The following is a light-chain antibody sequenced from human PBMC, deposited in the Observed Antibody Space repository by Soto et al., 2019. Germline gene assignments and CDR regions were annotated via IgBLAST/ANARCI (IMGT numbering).Light chain of an antibody. V-gene: IGLV1-51*01. CDR2: DNY. CDR1: SPNIGNNF. J-gene: IGLJ2*01. Sequence: QSVLTQPPSVSAAPGQKVTISCSGSSPNIGNNFVSWYQQLPGTAPKLLIYDNYKRPSGIPDRFSGSKSGTSATLDITGLQTGDEADYYCGTWDSSLSAVVFGGGTKLTVL. CDR3: GTWDSSLSAVV.